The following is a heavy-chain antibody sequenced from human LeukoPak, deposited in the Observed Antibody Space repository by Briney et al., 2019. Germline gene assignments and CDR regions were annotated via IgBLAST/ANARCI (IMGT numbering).Heavy chain of an antibody. CDR1: GYTFTSYD. D-gene: IGHD3-22*01. Sequence: ASVKVSCKASGYTFTSYDINWVRQATGQGLEWMGWMNPNSGNTGYAQKFQGRVTMTRDTSTSTAYMELSRLRSDDTAVYYCARNYYYYDSSGYYDRLDYWGQGTLVTVSS. V-gene: IGHV1-8*02. CDR3: ARNYYYYDSSGYYDRLDY. J-gene: IGHJ4*02. CDR2: MNPNSGNT.